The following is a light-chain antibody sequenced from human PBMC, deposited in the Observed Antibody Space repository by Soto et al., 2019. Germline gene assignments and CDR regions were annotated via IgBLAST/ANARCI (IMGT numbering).Light chain of an antibody. CDR1: SSDVGGYNY. J-gene: IGLJ1*01. V-gene: IGLV2-14*01. CDR3: SSYTSSSIDYV. Sequence: QSALTQPASVSGSPGQSITISCTGTSSDVGGYNYVSWYQQHPGKAPKLMMNEVSNRPSGVSNRFSGSKSGNTASLTISGLQAEDESDYYCSSYTSSSIDYVFGTGTKLTVL. CDR2: EVS.